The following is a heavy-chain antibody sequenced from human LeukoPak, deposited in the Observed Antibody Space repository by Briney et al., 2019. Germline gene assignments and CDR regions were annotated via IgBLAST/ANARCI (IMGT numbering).Heavy chain of an antibody. J-gene: IGHJ6*03. CDR1: GGSISSSSYY. D-gene: IGHD2-2*01. V-gene: IGHV4-39*07. Sequence: SETLSLTCTVSGGSISSSSYYWGWIRQPPGKGLEWIGSIYYSGSTYYNPSLKSRVTISVDTSKNQFSLKLSSVTAADTAVYYCASCSSTSPEDYYMDVWGKGTTVTVSS. CDR3: ASCSSTSPEDYYMDV. CDR2: IYYSGST.